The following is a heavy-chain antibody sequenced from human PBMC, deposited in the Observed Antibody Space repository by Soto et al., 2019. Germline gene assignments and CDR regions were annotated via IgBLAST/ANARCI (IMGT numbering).Heavy chain of an antibody. V-gene: IGHV3-74*01. CDR2: IKGDGSST. CDR3: ARGGDPTAVSHFDY. J-gene: IGHJ4*02. Sequence: EVQLVESGGGLVQPGGSLRLSCAASGFTFSNNWMHWVRQAPGKGLVWVSPIKGDGSSTNYADSVKGRFTISRDNAKNTLYLQMSSVRVEDTAIYYCARGGDPTAVSHFDYWGQGTLVTVSS. D-gene: IGHD4-17*01. CDR1: GFTFSNNW.